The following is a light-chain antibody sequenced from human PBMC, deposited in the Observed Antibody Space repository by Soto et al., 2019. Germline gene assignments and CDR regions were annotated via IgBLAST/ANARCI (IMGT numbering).Light chain of an antibody. J-gene: IGLJ2*01. V-gene: IGLV2-14*01. CDR1: SSDVGGYDF. Sequence: QSALTQPASVSGSPGQSITIPCTGTSSDVGGYDFVSWYQQYPGNAPKLMIYDVNNRPSGVSNRFSGSKSGNTASLTISELQAEDEADYYCCSYTSSRSAVFGGGTKLTVL. CDR3: CSYTSSRSAV. CDR2: DVN.